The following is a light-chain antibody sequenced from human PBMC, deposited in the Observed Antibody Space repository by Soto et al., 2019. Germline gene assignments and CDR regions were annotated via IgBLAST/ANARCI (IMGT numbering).Light chain of an antibody. J-gene: IGKJ4*01. CDR2: DAS. CDR1: QSVSSY. V-gene: IGKV3-11*01. CDR3: QQRSNWPPRLT. Sequence: IVLTQSPPTPSLSPGERATLSCRASQSVSSYLAWYQQKPGQAPRLLIYDASNRATGIPARFSGSGSGTDFTLTISSLEPEDFAVYYWQQRSNWPPRLTFGGGTKVDIK.